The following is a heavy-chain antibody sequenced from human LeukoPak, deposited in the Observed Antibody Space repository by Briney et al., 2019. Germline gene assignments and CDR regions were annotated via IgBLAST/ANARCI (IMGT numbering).Heavy chain of an antibody. Sequence: ASVKVSCKASGYTFTGYYMHWVRQAPGQGLKWMGWINPNSGGTNYAQKFQGWVTMTRDTSISTAYMELSRLRSDDTAVYYCATGIAVAGKGSVGTSGTETDTYYGMDVWGQGTTVTVSS. V-gene: IGHV1-2*04. D-gene: IGHD6-19*01. CDR3: ATGIAVAGKGSVGTSGTETDTYYGMDV. J-gene: IGHJ6*02. CDR1: GYTFTGYY. CDR2: INPNSGGT.